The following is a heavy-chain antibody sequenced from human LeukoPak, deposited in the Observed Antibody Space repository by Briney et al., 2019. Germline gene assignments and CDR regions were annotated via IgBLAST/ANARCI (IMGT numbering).Heavy chain of an antibody. CDR3: ARQRPYSSSWYYYYYMDV. D-gene: IGHD6-13*01. Sequence: SETLSLTCAVYGGSFSGYYWSWIRQPPGKGLEWIGEINHSGSTNYNPSLKSRVTISVDTSKNQFSLKLSSVTPADPAVYYCARQRPYSSSWYYYYYMDVWGKGTTVTVSS. V-gene: IGHV4-34*01. CDR1: GGSFSGYY. J-gene: IGHJ6*03. CDR2: INHSGST.